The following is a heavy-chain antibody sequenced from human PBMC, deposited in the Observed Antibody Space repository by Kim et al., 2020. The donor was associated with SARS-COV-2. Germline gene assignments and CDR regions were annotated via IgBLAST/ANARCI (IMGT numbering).Heavy chain of an antibody. CDR3: ARGTAATGFNS. CDR2: N. Sequence: NAYTASLQSRIIINPDTSKNHFSLQLNSVTPEDTALYYCARGTAATGFNSWGQGTLVTVSS. D-gene: IGHD1-7*01. J-gene: IGHJ5*01. V-gene: IGHV6-1*01.